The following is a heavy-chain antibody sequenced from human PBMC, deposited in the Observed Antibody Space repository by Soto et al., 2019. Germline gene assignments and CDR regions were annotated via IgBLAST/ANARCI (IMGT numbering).Heavy chain of an antibody. D-gene: IGHD1-26*01. CDR3: ATVYSGRMAY. J-gene: IGHJ4*02. CDR2: MYYSGST. CDR1: GGSFRTYY. V-gene: IGHV4-59*01. Sequence: SETLSLTYTVSGGSFRTYYLSWIRQPPGKGLEWIAYMYYSGSTNYSPSLKTRVTISVDTSKNQFSLNLSSVTAADTAVYYCATVYSGRMAYWAQGTLV.